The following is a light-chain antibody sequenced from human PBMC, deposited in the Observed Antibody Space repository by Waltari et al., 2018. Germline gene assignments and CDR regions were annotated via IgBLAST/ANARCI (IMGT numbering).Light chain of an antibody. CDR1: QSVRSC. Sequence: EIVLTQSPATLSLSPGESAPLSCRTSQSVRSCLAWYQQKPGQAPRLLIYDASNRATGIPARFSGSGSGTDFTLTISSLEPEDFAVYYCQQRSNWPFTFGGGTKVEIK. V-gene: IGKV3-11*01. CDR3: QQRSNWPFT. CDR2: DAS. J-gene: IGKJ4*01.